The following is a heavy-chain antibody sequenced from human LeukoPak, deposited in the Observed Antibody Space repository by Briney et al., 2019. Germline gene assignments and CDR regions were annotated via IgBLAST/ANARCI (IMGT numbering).Heavy chain of an antibody. D-gene: IGHD7-27*01. Sequence: GASVKVSCKASGYTFTDHYVHWVRQTPGQGLEWMGWINPKSSDTNYAQKFQGRVTMTRDTSIVTAYMELSSLTSDDTGVYYCGVHWGSGYYFDLWGRGILVTVSS. V-gene: IGHV1-2*02. CDR3: GVHWGSGYYFDL. CDR2: INPKSSDT. CDR1: GYTFTDHY. J-gene: IGHJ2*01.